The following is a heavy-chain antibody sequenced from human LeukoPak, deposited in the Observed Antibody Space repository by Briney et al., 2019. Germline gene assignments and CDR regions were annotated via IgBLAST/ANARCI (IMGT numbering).Heavy chain of an antibody. V-gene: IGHV3-23*01. J-gene: IGHJ6*02. CDR1: GFTFSSYA. D-gene: IGHD6-13*01. CDR2: ISGSGGST. Sequence: PGGSLRLSCAASGFTFSSYAMSWVRQAPGKGLEWVSAISGSGGSTYYADSVKGRFTISRDNSKNTLYLQMNSLRAEDTAVYYCAKDGAAASLPGYYGMDVWGQGTTVTVSS. CDR3: AKDGAAASLPGYYGMDV.